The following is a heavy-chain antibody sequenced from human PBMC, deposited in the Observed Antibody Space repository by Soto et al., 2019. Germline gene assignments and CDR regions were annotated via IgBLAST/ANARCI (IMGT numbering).Heavy chain of an antibody. CDR3: VRELDGYSRFDY. Sequence: GGSLRLSCSASGFIFRRYWMAWVRQAPGKGLEWVATIKLDGREKNYLDSVEGRFTISRDDVDNSMSLQMSRLRGEDTAVYFCVRELDGYSRFDYWGLGTQVTVYS. CDR1: GFIFRRYW. J-gene: IGHJ4*02. D-gene: IGHD6-13*01. CDR2: IKLDGREK. V-gene: IGHV3-7*01.